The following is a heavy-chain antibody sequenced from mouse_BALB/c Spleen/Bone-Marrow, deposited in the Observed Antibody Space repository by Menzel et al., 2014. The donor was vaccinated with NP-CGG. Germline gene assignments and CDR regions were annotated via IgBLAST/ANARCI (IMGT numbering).Heavy chain of an antibody. D-gene: IGHD1-1*01. CDR2: IRNKANGYTT. J-gene: IGHJ1*01. CDR1: GFTFTDYH. CDR3: ARDRNYDINWYFDV. Sequence: EVQVVESGGGLVQPGGSLRLSCATSGFTFTDYHMSWVRQPPGKALEWLGFIRNKANGYTTEYSASVKGRFTISRDNSQSILYLQMNILRTEDSATYYCARDRNYDINWYFDVWGAGTTVTVSS. V-gene: IGHV7-3*02.